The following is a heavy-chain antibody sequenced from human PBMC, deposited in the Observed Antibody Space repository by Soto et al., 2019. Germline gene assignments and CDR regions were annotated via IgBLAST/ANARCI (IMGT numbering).Heavy chain of an antibody. V-gene: IGHV3-30*18. CDR2: ISYDGSNK. CDR3: AKGSTYYDMWFDP. Sequence: GGSLRLSCAASGFTFSSYGMHWVRQAPGKGLEWVAVISYDGSNKYYADSVKGRFTISRDNSKNTLYLQMNSLRAEDTAVYYCAKGSTYYDMWFDPWGQGTLVTVSS. CDR1: GFTFSSYG. J-gene: IGHJ5*02. D-gene: IGHD3-9*01.